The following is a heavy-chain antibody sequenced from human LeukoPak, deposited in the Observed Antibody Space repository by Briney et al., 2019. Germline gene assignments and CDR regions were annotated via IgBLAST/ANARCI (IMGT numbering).Heavy chain of an antibody. CDR1: GFTVSSNY. Sequence: GGSLRLSCAASGFTVSSNYMSWVRQAPGKGLEWVSLISGDGGSTYYADSVKGRFTISRDNSKNSLYLQMNSLRTEDTALYYWAKDRITMVRGVIIGADYWGQGTLVTVSS. D-gene: IGHD3-10*01. J-gene: IGHJ4*02. CDR2: ISGDGGST. V-gene: IGHV3-43*02. CDR3: AKDRITMVRGVIIGADY.